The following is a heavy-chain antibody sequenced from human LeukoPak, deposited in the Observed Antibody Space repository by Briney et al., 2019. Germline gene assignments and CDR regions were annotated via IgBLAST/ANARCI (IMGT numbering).Heavy chain of an antibody. CDR1: GYTFTSYD. J-gene: IGHJ5*02. CDR3: ARGLGRYCSSTSCYGSNWFDP. D-gene: IGHD2-2*01. CDR2: MNPNSGNT. V-gene: IGHV1-8*01. Sequence: GASVKVSCKASGYTFTSYDINWVRQATGQGLEWMGWMNPNSGNTGYAQKFQGRVTMTRNTSISTAYMELSSLRSEDTAVYYCARGLGRYCSSTSCYGSNWFDPWGQGTLVTVSS.